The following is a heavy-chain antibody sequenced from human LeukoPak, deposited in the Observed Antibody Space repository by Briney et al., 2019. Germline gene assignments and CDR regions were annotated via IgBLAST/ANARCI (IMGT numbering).Heavy chain of an antibody. CDR3: ARPTWSYNAFDI. Sequence: GGSLRLSCTASGFTFNNYNLNWVRQAPGKGLEWVSSISSSSTYMYYADSVKGRFTVSRDNAKSSVYLQMNSLRSEDTAVYYCARPTWSYNAFDIWGRGTLVTVSS. V-gene: IGHV3-21*06. D-gene: IGHD2-15*01. CDR1: GFTFNNYN. J-gene: IGHJ3*02. CDR2: ISSSSTYM.